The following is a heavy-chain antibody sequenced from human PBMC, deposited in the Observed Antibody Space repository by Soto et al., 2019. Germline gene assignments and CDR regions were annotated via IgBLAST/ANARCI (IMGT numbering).Heavy chain of an antibody. V-gene: IGHV1-3*01. D-gene: IGHD6-19*01. CDR1: GYTFTSYA. CDR2: INAGNGNA. CDR3: AISSGWYYVSY. Sequence: ASVKVSCKASGYTFTSYAMHWVRQAPGQRLEWMGWINAGNGNAKYSQKFQGRVTITRDTSASTAYMELSSLRSEDTAVYYCAISSGWYYVSYWGQGTLVTVSS. J-gene: IGHJ4*02.